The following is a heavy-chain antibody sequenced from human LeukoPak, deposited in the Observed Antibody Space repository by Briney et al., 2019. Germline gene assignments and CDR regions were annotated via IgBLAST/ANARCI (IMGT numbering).Heavy chain of an antibody. CDR2: INPSGGST. Sequence: ASVKVSCKASGYTFTSYYMHWVRQAPGQGLEWMGIINPSGGSTSYAQKFQGRVTMIRDMYTSTVYMGLSSLRSEDTAVYYCARDWKYYYDSSGSTRPRGLGYYMDVWGKGTTVTVSS. CDR3: ARDWKYYYDSSGSTRPRGLGYYMDV. CDR1: GYTFTSYY. J-gene: IGHJ6*03. D-gene: IGHD3-22*01. V-gene: IGHV1-46*01.